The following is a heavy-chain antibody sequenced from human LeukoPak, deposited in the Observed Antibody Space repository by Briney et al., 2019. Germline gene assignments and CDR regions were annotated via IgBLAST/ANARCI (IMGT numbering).Heavy chain of an antibody. D-gene: IGHD6-19*01. V-gene: IGHV3-23*01. J-gene: IGHJ4*02. CDR3: AKDLPVYSSGWFDY. Sequence: PGGSLRLSCAASGFTFSSYAMSWVRQAPGKGLEWVSAISRIGGSTYYADSVKGRFTISRDNSKNTLYLQMNSLRAEDTAVYYCAKDLPVYSSGWFDYWGQGTLVTVSS. CDR2: ISRIGGST. CDR1: GFTFSSYA.